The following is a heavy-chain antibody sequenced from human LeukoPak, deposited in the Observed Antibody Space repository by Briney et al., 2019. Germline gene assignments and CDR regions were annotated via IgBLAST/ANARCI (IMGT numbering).Heavy chain of an antibody. CDR3: ARGLFAGYSYGTFDY. D-gene: IGHD5-18*01. CDR2: IYYSGST. CDR1: GGSFSSSSYY. J-gene: IGHJ4*02. V-gene: IGHV4-39*01. Sequence: SETLSLTCTVSGGSFSSSSYYWGWIRQPPGKGLERIGSIYYSGSTYYNPSLKSRVTISVDTSKNQFSLKLSSVTAADTAVYYCARGLFAGYSYGTFDYWGQGTLVTVSS.